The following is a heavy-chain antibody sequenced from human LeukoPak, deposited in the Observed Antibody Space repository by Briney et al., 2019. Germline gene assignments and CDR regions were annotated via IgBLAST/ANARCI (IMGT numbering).Heavy chain of an antibody. CDR1: GFTFSSYG. J-gene: IGHJ4*02. D-gene: IGHD6-19*01. V-gene: IGHV3-30*18. CDR2: ISYDGSNK. Sequence: PGGSLRLSCAASGFTFSSYGMHWVRQAPGKGLEWVAVISYDGSNKYYADSVKGRFTISRDNSKNTLYLQMNSQRAEDTAVYYCAKDRRSGWYYFDYWGQGTLVTVSS. CDR3: AKDRRSGWYYFDY.